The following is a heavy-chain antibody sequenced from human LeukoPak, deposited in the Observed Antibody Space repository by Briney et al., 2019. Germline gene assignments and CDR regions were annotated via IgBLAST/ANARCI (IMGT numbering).Heavy chain of an antibody. CDR1: GGSISSSSYY. Sequence: SETLSLTCTVSGGSISSSSYYWGWIRQPPGKGLEWIGSIYYSGSTYYNPSLKSRVTISVDTSKNQFSLKLSSVTAADTAVYYCARPIAAAGPSWFDPWGQGTLVTVSS. D-gene: IGHD6-13*01. V-gene: IGHV4-39*01. CDR2: IYYSGST. J-gene: IGHJ5*02. CDR3: ARPIAAAGPSWFDP.